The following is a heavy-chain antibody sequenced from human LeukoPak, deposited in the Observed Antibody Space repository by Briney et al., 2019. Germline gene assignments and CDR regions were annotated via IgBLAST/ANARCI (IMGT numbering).Heavy chain of an antibody. J-gene: IGHJ4*02. D-gene: IGHD2-15*01. CDR3: ASRRAIVVVVAATAFDY. CDR1: GGSFSGYY. CDR2: INHSGST. V-gene: IGHV4-34*01. Sequence: PSETLSLTCAVYGGSFSGYYWSWIRQPPGKGLEGIGEINHSGSTNYNPSLKSRVTISVDTSKNQFSLKLSSATAADTAVYYCASRRAIVVVVAATAFDYWGQGTLVTVSS.